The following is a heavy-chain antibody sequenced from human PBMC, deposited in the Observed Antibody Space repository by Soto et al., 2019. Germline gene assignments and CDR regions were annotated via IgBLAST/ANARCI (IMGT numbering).Heavy chain of an antibody. D-gene: IGHD2-2*01. CDR1: VGSISSGGYY. J-gene: IGHJ6*02. V-gene: IGHV4-31*03. CDR3: AREVCSSTSCSARGDGMDV. Sequence: SETLSLTCTVSVGSISSGGYYWSWIRQHPGKGLEWIGYIYYSGSTYYNPSLKSRVTISVDTSKNQFSLKLSSVTAADTAVYYCAREVCSSTSCSARGDGMDVWGQGTTVTVSS. CDR2: IYYSGST.